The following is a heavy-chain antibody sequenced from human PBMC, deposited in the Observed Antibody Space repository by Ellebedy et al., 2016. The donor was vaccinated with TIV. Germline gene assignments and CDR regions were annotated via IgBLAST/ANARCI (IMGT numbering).Heavy chain of an antibody. CDR3: ARTDLRYGMDV. CDR1: GYSIRSGYY. V-gene: IGHV4-38-2*02. Sequence: SETLSLTXTVSGYSIRSGYYWGWIRQPPGKGLEWIGSMYHSGSTYYNPSLKSRVAISVDTSKNQVSLKLSSVTAADTAVYYCARTDLRYGMDVWGQGTTVTVS. D-gene: IGHD3/OR15-3a*01. J-gene: IGHJ6*02. CDR2: MYHSGST.